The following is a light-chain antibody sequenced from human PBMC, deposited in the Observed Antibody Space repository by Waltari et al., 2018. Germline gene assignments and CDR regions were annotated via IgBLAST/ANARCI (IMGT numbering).Light chain of an antibody. CDR2: DAS. CDR3: QQYNRWPPIT. V-gene: IGKV3-15*01. Sequence: EIVITQPPATLSVSPGETATLPCRASQSVSSNVAWYQKKPGQAPRLLIYDASTRATSIPAKFRGSGSGTEFTLTISSLQSEDFAVYYCQQYNRWPPITFGHGTRLEIK. CDR1: QSVSSN. J-gene: IGKJ5*01.